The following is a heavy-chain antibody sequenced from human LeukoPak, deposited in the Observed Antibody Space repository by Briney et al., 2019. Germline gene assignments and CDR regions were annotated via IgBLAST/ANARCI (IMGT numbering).Heavy chain of an antibody. CDR3: AKATATGSSSPDY. D-gene: IGHD3-9*01. CDR2: MSSSGTYT. Sequence: GGSLRLSCAASGFTFGDYYMSWIRQAPGKGLEWVSYMSSSGTYTNYADSVKGRFSISRDNAKNSLYLQMNSLRAEDTAVYYCAKATATGSSSPDYWGQGTLVTVSS. CDR1: GFTFGDYY. J-gene: IGHJ4*02. V-gene: IGHV3-11*06.